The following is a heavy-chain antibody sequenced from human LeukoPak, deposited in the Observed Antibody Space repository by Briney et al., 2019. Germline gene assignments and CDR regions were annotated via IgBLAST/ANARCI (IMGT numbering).Heavy chain of an antibody. D-gene: IGHD5-18*01. CDR1: GGTFSSYA. V-gene: IGHV1-69*01. J-gene: IGHJ6*03. CDR2: IIPIFGTA. CDR3: ARDGRDTAMVDFYYYYMDV. Sequence: SVKVSCKASGGTFSSYAISWVRQAPGQGLEWMGGIIPIFGTANYAQKFQGRVTITADESTSTAYMELSSLRSEDTAVYYCARDGRDTAMVDFYYYYMDVWGKGTTVTVSS.